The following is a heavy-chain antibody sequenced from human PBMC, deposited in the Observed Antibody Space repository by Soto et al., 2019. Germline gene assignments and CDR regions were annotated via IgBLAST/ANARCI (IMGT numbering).Heavy chain of an antibody. CDR2: ISAYNGNT. V-gene: IGHV1-18*04. D-gene: IGHD1-26*01. J-gene: IGHJ4*02. CDR1: GYTFTSYG. CDR3: ARNRYSGSYLVFDY. Sequence: PSVKVSCKASGYTFTSYGISWVRQAPGQGLEWMGWISAYNGNTNYAQKLQGRVTMTTDTSTSTAYMELRSLRSDDTAVYYCARNRYSGSYLVFDYWGQGTLVTVSS.